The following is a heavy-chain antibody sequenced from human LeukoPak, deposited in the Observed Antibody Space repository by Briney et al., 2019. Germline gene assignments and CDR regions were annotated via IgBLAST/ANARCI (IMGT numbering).Heavy chain of an antibody. V-gene: IGHV1-8*03. Sequence: ASVKVSCKASGYTFTSYDINWVRQATGQGLEWMGWMNPNSGNTGYAQKFQGRVTITRNTSISTAYMELSSLRSEDTAVYYCATVGPDCGGDCYLDYWGQGTLVTVSS. CDR2: MNPNSGNT. CDR3: ATVGPDCGGDCYLDY. J-gene: IGHJ4*02. D-gene: IGHD2-21*02. CDR1: GYTFTSYD.